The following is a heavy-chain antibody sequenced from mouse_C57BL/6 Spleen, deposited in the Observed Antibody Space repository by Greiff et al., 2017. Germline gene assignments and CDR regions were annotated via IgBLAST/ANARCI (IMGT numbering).Heavy chain of an antibody. CDR3: ARTESSHWYFDV. CDR2: INPGSGGT. V-gene: IGHV1-54*01. CDR1: GYAFTNYL. J-gene: IGHJ1*03. D-gene: IGHD1-1*01. Sequence: QVQLQQSGAELVRPGTSVKVSCKASGYAFTNYLIEWVKQRPGQGLEWIGVINPGSGGTNYNEKFKGKETLTADKSSSTAYMQLSSLTSEDSAVYFCARTESSHWYFDVWGTGTTVTVAS.